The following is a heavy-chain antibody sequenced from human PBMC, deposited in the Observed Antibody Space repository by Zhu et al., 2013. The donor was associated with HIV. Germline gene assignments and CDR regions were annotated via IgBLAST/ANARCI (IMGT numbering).Heavy chain of an antibody. D-gene: IGHD6-13*01. CDR3: AKESSSSGSWPFDY. CDR1: GFTFSSYA. V-gene: IGHV3-23*01. Sequence: EVQLLESGGGLVQPGGSLRLSCAASGFTFSSYAMSWARQAPGKGLEWVSAIGGSDGSTYYADSVKGRFTISRDNSKNTLYLQMSSLRVEDTAVYYCAKESSSSGSWPFDYWGQGTLVTVSS. J-gene: IGHJ4*02. CDR2: IGGSDGST.